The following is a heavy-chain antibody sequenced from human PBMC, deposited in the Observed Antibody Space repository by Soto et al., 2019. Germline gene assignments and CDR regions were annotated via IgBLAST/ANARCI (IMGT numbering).Heavy chain of an antibody. CDR3: AREQYSSSWYPDYYYYGMGV. J-gene: IGHJ6*02. Sequence: PGGPLRLSCAASGFTFSSYGMHWVRQAPGKGLEWVAVIWYDGSNKYYADSVKGRFTISRDNSKNTLYLQMNSLRAEDTAVYYCAREQYSSSWYPDYYYYGMGVWGQGTTVTVSS. CDR1: GFTFSSYG. V-gene: IGHV3-33*01. CDR2: IWYDGSNK. D-gene: IGHD6-13*01.